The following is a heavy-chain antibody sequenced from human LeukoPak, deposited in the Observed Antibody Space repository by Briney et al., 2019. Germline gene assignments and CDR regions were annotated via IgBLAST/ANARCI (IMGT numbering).Heavy chain of an antibody. CDR2: ISYDGNNE. CDR3: AKDHSILWFGDHYFDY. D-gene: IGHD3-10*01. Sequence: GGSLRLSCSASGFTFNSYGMHWVRQAPGKGLEWVAIISYDGNNEDYADSVKGRFTISRDNSKNTLYLQMNSLRAEDTAVYYCAKDHSILWFGDHYFDYWGQGTLVTVSS. J-gene: IGHJ4*02. V-gene: IGHV3-30*18. CDR1: GFTFNSYG.